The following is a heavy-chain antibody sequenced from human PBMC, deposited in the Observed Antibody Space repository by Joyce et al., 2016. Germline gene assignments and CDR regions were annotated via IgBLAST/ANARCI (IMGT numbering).Heavy chain of an antibody. D-gene: IGHD6-19*01. CDR1: GFTFSNYG. V-gene: IGHV3-30*18. Sequence: QVRLVESGGGVVQPGRSLRLSCAASGFTFSNYGMHWVRQAPGKGLQGVSVITNNAIEKYYVDSVKGRFTISRDNSRNTLYLQMNSLRAEDTAIYYCAKNMRSGWYGGFDFWGQGILVTVSS. CDR2: ITNNAIEK. J-gene: IGHJ4*02. CDR3: AKNMRSGWYGGFDF.